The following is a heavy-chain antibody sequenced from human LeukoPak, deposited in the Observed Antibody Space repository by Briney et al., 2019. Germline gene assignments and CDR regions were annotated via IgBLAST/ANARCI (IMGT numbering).Heavy chain of an antibody. Sequence: PGGSLRLSSAASGFTFSSYWMTWVRQAPGKGLEWVSAISGSGGSTYYADSVKGRFTISRDNSENTLYLQMNSLRAEDTAVYYCAKGGSGYYSRIVPRYFDYWGQGTLVTVSS. J-gene: IGHJ4*02. CDR3: AKGGSGYYSRIVPRYFDY. V-gene: IGHV3-23*01. CDR2: ISGSGGST. CDR1: GFTFSSYW. D-gene: IGHD3-22*01.